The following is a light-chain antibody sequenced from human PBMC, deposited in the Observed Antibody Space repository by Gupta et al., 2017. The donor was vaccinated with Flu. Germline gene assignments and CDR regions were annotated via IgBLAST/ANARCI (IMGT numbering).Light chain of an antibody. CDR3: QQSYSTLFT. V-gene: IGKV1-39*01. CDR2: AAS. Sequence: DIQMTQSPSSLPASVGDRVTITCRASQSISSYLNWYQQKPGKAPKLLIYAASSLQSGVPSRFSGSGSGTDFTLTISSLQPEDFATYYCQQSYSTLFTFGHGTKVDIK. J-gene: IGKJ3*01. CDR1: QSISSY.